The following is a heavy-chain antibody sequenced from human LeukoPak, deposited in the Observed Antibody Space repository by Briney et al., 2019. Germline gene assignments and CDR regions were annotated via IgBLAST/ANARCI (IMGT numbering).Heavy chain of an antibody. CDR3: AKAFYSSSFNDAFDI. Sequence: GGSLRLSCAASGFTFSSYAMSWVRQAPGKGLEWVSAISGSGGSTYYADSVKGRLTISRDNSKNTLYLQMNSLRAEDTAVYYCAKAFYSSSFNDAFDIWGQGTMVTVSS. D-gene: IGHD6-13*01. V-gene: IGHV3-23*01. CDR1: GFTFSSYA. J-gene: IGHJ3*02. CDR2: ISGSGGST.